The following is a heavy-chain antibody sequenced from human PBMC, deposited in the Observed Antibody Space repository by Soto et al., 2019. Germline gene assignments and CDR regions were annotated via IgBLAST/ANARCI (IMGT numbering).Heavy chain of an antibody. CDR3: ARGLWFGELFPYGMDV. CDR1: GYSFTSYW. J-gene: IGHJ6*02. D-gene: IGHD3-10*01. CDR2: IYPGDSDT. Sequence: GESLKISCKGSGYSFTSYWIGWVRQMPGKGLEWMGIIYPGDSDTRYSPSFQGQVTISADKSISTAYLQWSSLKASDTAMYYCARGLWFGELFPYGMDVWGQGTTLTVSS. V-gene: IGHV5-51*01.